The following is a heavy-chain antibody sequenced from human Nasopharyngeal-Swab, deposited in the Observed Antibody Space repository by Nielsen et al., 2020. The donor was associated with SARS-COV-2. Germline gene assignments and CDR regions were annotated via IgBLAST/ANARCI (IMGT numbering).Heavy chain of an antibody. D-gene: IGHD3-9*01. Sequence: TCAASGFTFSGSAMHWVRQASGKGLEWVGRIRSKANSYATAYAASVKGRFTISRDDSKNTAYLQMNSLKTEDTAVYYCTSPLTLTYGMDVWGQGTTVTVSS. CDR3: TSPLTLTYGMDV. CDR2: IRSKANSYAT. J-gene: IGHJ6*02. CDR1: GFTFSGSA. V-gene: IGHV3-73*01.